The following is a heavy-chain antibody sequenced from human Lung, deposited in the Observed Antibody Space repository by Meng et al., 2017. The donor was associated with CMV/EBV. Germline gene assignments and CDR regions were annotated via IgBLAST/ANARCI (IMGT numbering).Heavy chain of an antibody. J-gene: IGHJ4*02. CDR3: AFSSGADYGSGSRDY. V-gene: IGHV4-39*01. Sequence: LSXTVSGDSITSSSYYWGWIRQPPGKGLEWIGSMYYSANTYYNPSLKSRVTISVDTSQNQFSLTLPSVTAADTAVYYCAFSSGADYGSGSRDYWGQGXLVTVSS. D-gene: IGHD3-10*01. CDR2: MYYSANT. CDR1: GDSITSSSYY.